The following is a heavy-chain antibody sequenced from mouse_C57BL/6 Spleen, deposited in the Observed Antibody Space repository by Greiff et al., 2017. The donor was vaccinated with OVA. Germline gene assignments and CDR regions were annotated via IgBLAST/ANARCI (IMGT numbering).Heavy chain of an antibody. V-gene: IGHV1-26*01. D-gene: IGHD3-2*02. Sequence: EVQLQQSGPELVKPGASVKISCKASGYTFTDYYMNWVKQSHGKSLEWIGDINPNNGGTSYNQKFKGKATLPVDRSSSTAYMELRSLTSEESAVYYGASERQLKWFAYWGQGTLVTVSA. CDR1: GYTFTDYY. CDR2: INPNNGGT. CDR3: ASERQLKWFAY. J-gene: IGHJ3*01.